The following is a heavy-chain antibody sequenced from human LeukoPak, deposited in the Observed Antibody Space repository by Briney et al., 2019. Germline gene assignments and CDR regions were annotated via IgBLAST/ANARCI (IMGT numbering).Heavy chain of an antibody. Sequence: GRSPTLSRAPSALTVSSPYTSSVRQAPRKPLPSVSVIYTGGTTYYADSVKGRFTISRDNSKNTLYLQMNSLRAEDTAVYYCARLAYSGYAHNYFDYWGQGTLVTVSS. CDR1: ALTVSSPY. V-gene: IGHV3-53*01. CDR2: IYTGGTT. D-gene: IGHD5-12*01. J-gene: IGHJ4*02. CDR3: ARLAYSGYAHNYFDY.